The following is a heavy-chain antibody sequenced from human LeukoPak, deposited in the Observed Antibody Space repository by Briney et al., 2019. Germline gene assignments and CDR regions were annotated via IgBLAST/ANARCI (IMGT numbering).Heavy chain of an antibody. CDR2: IFTGGST. CDR3: ARDFAPPMDV. CDR1: GGSISSYY. J-gene: IGHJ6*02. Sequence: SETLSLTCTVSGGSISSYYWSWIQQPAGKGLEWIGRIFTGGSTNYNPSLKSRVTMSVDTSKNQFSLNLRSVTAADTAVYYCARDFAPPMDVWGQGTTVTVSS. V-gene: IGHV4-4*07.